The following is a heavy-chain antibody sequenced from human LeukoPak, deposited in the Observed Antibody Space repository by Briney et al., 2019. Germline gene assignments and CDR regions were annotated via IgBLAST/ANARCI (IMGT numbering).Heavy chain of an antibody. CDR2: IWSDGTEK. CDR1: GFTYRQYG. D-gene: IGHD4-11*01. V-gene: IGHV3-33*06. CDR3: AKDAQRGFDYSNSLEY. Sequence: GGSLRLSCAASGFTYRQYGMRWVPRSPGKGLEWVAVIWSDGTEKYYADAVKGRFTISRDNSRNTLYLQMNSLRGEDTAVYYCAKDAQRGFDYSNSLEYWGQGTLVTVSS. J-gene: IGHJ4*02.